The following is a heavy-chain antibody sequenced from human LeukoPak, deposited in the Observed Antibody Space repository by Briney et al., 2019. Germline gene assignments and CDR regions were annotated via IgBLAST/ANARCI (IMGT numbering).Heavy chain of an antibody. V-gene: IGHV4-59*01. Sequence: SETLSLTCTVSGGSISSYYWSWIRQPPGKGLEWIWYIYYSGSTNYNPSLKSRVTISVDTSKNQFSLKLSSVTAADTAVYYCARAYYDFWSGYPNYYYYYYMDVWGKGTTVTVSS. J-gene: IGHJ6*03. CDR1: GGSISSYY. CDR2: IYYSGST. D-gene: IGHD3-3*01. CDR3: ARAYYDFWSGYPNYYYYYYMDV.